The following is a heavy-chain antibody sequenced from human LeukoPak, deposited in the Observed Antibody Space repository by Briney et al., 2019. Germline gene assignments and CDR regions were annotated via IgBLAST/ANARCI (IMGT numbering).Heavy chain of an antibody. J-gene: IGHJ4*02. CDR1: GGSISSGGYY. D-gene: IGHD4-23*01. V-gene: IGHV4-30-2*01. CDR3: ARGRWTRGVYFDY. Sequence: SQTLSLTCTVSGGSISSGGYYWSWIRQPPGKGLEWIGYIYHSGSTNYNPSLKSRVTISVDTSKNQFSLKLSSVTAADTAVYYCARGRWTRGVYFDYWGQGTLVTVSS. CDR2: IYHSGST.